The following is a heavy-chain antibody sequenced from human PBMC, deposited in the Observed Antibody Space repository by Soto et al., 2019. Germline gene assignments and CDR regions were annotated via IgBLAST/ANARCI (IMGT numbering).Heavy chain of an antibody. Sequence: EVQLVQSGAEVKKPGESLKISCKGAGYSFGSYWIAWVRQMPGKGLEWMGIIYPGDSDTRYSPSFQGQVTISADKSISTAYLQWSSLEASDTAMYYCARRGRYGVLHFDYWGQGTLVTVSS. CDR1: GYSFGSYW. J-gene: IGHJ4*02. V-gene: IGHV5-51*01. D-gene: IGHD3-16*01. CDR2: IYPGDSDT. CDR3: ARRGRYGVLHFDY.